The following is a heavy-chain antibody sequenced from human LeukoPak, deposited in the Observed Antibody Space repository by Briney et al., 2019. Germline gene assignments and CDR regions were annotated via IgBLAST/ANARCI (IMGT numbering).Heavy chain of an antibody. CDR2: INPNRGGT. CDR3: ASAPTPYYYGSGSYGPYYFDY. V-gene: IGHV1-2*02. J-gene: IGHJ4*02. D-gene: IGHD3-10*01. CDR1: GYTFTGYY. Sequence: ASVKVSCKASGYTFTGYYMHWVRQAPGQGLEWMGWINPNRGGTNYAQKFQGRVTMTRDTSISTAYMELSRLRSDDTAVYYCASAPTPYYYGSGSYGPYYFDYWGQGTLVTVSS.